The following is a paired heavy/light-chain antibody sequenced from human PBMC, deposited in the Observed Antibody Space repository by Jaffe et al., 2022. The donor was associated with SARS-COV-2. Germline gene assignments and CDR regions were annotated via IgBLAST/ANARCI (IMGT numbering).Heavy chain of an antibody. Sequence: QITLKESGPTLVKPTQTLTLTCTFSGFSLTTSGVGVGWIRQPPGKALEWLALIYWDDDRYYSPSLKSRLTITKDTSNNQVVLTMTNMDPVDTATYFCAHTYYDILTDYNDSGGCFDPWGQGTLVTVSS. J-gene: IGHJ5*02. CDR3: AHTYYDILTDYNDSGGCFDP. CDR1: GFSLTTSGVG. CDR2: IYWDDDR. D-gene: IGHD3-9*01. V-gene: IGHV2-5*02.
Light chain of an antibody. CDR3: QQYNDYPIT. J-gene: IGKJ5*01. V-gene: IGKV1-5*03. CDR2: KAS. Sequence: DIQMTQSPSTLSASVGDRVTITCRASQSISRWLAWYQQKPGKAPKVLIYKASSLESGVPSRFSGSGSGTEFTLTISSLQPDDFATYYCQQYNDYPITFGQGTRLEIK. CDR1: QSISRW.